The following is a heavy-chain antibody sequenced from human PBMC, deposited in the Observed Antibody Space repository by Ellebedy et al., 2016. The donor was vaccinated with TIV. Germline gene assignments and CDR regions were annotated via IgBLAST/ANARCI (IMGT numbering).Heavy chain of an antibody. Sequence: PGGSLSLSCAVSGFTFRTYGMHWVRQAPGKGLEWVAVIYYDGSNKFYADSVKGRFTISRDNSNNTLFLQMNSLRAEDTAVYYCTKDSGFVAAAGTGYWGQGTLVTVSS. J-gene: IGHJ4*02. CDR3: TKDSGFVAAAGTGY. CDR2: IYYDGSNK. V-gene: IGHV3-30*18. CDR1: GFTFRTYG. D-gene: IGHD6-13*01.